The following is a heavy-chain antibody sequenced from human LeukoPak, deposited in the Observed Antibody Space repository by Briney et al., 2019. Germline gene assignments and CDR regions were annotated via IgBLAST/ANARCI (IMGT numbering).Heavy chain of an antibody. CDR3: ARERGYSYGYGDY. Sequence: RGSLRLSCAASGFTFSSYNMNWVRQAPGKGLEWVSSISSSSSYIYYADSVKGRFTISRDNAKNSLYLQMNSLRAEDTAVYYCARERGYSYGYGDYWGQGTLVTVSS. V-gene: IGHV3-21*01. D-gene: IGHD5-18*01. CDR1: GFTFSSYN. J-gene: IGHJ4*02. CDR2: ISSSSSYI.